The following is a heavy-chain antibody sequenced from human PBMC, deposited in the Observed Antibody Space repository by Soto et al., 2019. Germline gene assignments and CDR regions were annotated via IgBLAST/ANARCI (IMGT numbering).Heavy chain of an antibody. CDR1: GFTFSEAW. D-gene: IGHD3-3*01. J-gene: IGHJ5*02. CDR3: TTGFMATFGVVIDSWFDP. CDR2: IKSKTDGGTT. Sequence: EVQLVESGGGLVKPGGSLRLSCAASGFTFSEAWMSWVRQAPGKGLEWVGRIKSKTDGGTTDYAAPVKGRFTISRDDSKNTLYLQMNSLKTEDTAVYYCTTGFMATFGVVIDSWFDPWGQGTLVTVSS. V-gene: IGHV3-15*01.